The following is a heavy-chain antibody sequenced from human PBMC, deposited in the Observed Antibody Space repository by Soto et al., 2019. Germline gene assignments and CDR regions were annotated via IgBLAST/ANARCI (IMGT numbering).Heavy chain of an antibody. Sequence: QTLPLTCVSSGGSVSSNSAAWNWIRPSPSRGLEWLGRTYYRTRWYYDYAVSVRSRITVNPDTSKNQFSLQLTSVTPEDTAVYYCAGTTSHYWYYMDVWGKGTTVTVSS. V-gene: IGHV6-1*01. J-gene: IGHJ6*03. CDR3: AGTTSHYWYYMDV. CDR1: GGSVSSNSAA. D-gene: IGHD1-7*01. CDR2: TYYRTRWYY.